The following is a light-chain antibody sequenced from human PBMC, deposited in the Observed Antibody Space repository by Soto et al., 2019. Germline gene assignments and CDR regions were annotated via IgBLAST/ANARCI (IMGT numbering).Light chain of an antibody. CDR3: LQYYNYSWT. CDR2: AAF. J-gene: IGKJ1*01. CDR1: EGIINY. Sequence: AIQLTQSPSSLSASMGDRVTITCRASEGIINYLALYQQRPGQAPHLLIFAAFNLQSGVPSRFSGSGSGTHFTLTISGLQPDDFANYYCLQYYNYSWTFGQGTKVDIK. V-gene: IGKV1-6*01.